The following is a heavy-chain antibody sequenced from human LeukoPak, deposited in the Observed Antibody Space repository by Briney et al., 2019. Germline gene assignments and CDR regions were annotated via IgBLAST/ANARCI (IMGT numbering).Heavy chain of an antibody. D-gene: IGHD3-3*01. CDR3: ARQHYDFWSGYIHYFDY. V-gene: IGHV4-59*01. J-gene: IGHJ4*02. CDR2: IYYSGST. CDR1: GGSISSYY. Sequence: SSETLSLTCTVSGGSISSYYWSWLRQPPGKGLEWIGYIYYSGSTNYNPSLKSRVTISVDTSKNQFSLKLGSVTAADTAVYYCARQHYDFWSGYIHYFDYWGQGTLVTVSS.